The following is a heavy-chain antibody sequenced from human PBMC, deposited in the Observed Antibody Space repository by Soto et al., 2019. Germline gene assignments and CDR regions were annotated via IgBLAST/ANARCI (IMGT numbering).Heavy chain of an antibody. CDR2: VDGSGGDT. J-gene: IGHJ4*02. CDR1: GFTLSSHA. Sequence: GGSLRLSCAASGFTLSSHAMGWLRQAPGTGPEWVAFVDGSGGDTSYADSVKGRFTISRDNSDNSLYLHMNILRAEDTGRYFYAKEIFAAAYAATSGFDLWGQGTLGIVS. V-gene: IGHV3-23*01. D-gene: IGHD2-15*01. CDR3: AKEIFAAAYAATSGFDL.